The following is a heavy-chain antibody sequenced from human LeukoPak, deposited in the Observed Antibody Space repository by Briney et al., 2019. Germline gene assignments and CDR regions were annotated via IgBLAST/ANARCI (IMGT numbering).Heavy chain of an antibody. J-gene: IGHJ4*02. Sequence: GGSLRLSCAASGFTFNNCAMGWVRQAPVKGLEWVSVISGTGANTFYADSVKGRFTISRDNSKNTLYLQMNSLRAEDTAVYYCAKTGYSSRWTYYFDYWGQGTLVTVSS. CDR3: AKTGYSSRWTYYFDY. CDR1: GFTFNNCA. D-gene: IGHD6-13*01. CDR2: ISGTGANT. V-gene: IGHV3-23*01.